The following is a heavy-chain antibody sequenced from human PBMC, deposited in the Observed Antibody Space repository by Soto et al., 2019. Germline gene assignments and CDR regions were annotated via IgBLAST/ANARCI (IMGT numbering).Heavy chain of an antibody. V-gene: IGHV3-23*01. CDR1: GFTFSSYG. CDR3: AKDLRVIVVPATMDN. J-gene: IGHJ4*02. Sequence: EVQLLESGGGLVQPGGSLRLSCAASGFTFSSYGMSWVRQAPGKGLEWVSAISGSGGSTYYADSVKGRFTISRDNSKNTLYLQMNSLRAEDTPVYYCAKDLRVIVVPATMDNWGQGTVVTVSS. D-gene: IGHD2-2*01. CDR2: ISGSGGST.